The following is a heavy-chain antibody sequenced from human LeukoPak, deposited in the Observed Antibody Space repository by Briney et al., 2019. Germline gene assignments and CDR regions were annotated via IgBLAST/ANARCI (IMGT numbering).Heavy chain of an antibody. D-gene: IGHD4-11*01. J-gene: IGHJ6*02. CDR1: GGSFSGYY. CDR2: INHSGST. Sequence: PSETLFLTCAVYGGSFSGYYWSWIRQPPGKGLEWIGEINHSGSTNYNPSLKSRVTISVDTSKNQFSLKLSSVTAADTAVYYCARGRTTETTFYYYYYGMDVWGQGTTVTVSS. V-gene: IGHV4-34*01. CDR3: ARGRTTETTFYYYYYGMDV.